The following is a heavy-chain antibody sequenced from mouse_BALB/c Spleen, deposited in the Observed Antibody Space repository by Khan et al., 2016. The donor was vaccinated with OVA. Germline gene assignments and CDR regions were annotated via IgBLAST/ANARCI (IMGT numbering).Heavy chain of an antibody. Sequence: VQLQESGPGLVQPSQSLSISCTVSGFSFTSYGVHWVRQSPGKGLEWLGVIWSGGSTDYNAAFISRLSISKDNSKSQVFFKMNSMQANDTAIYYCARNYYYDRNAMDYWGQGTSVTVSS. CDR1: GFSFTSYG. CDR3: ARNYYYDRNAMDY. J-gene: IGHJ4*01. CDR2: IWSGGST. V-gene: IGHV2-2*02. D-gene: IGHD1-1*01.